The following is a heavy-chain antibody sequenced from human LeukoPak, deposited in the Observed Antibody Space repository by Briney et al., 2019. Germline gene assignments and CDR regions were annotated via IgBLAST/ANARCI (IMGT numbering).Heavy chain of an antibody. D-gene: IGHD3-10*01. CDR2: MNPDSGNT. CDR3: ARFHLSHLYYYGSGSYYYGMDV. V-gene: IGHV1-8*01. Sequence: ASVKVSCKASGYTFTSYDINWVRQATEQGLEWMGLMNPDSGNTGYAQKFQGRVTMTRNTSINSAYMELSSLRSEDTAVYYCARFHLSHLYYYGSGSYYYGMDVWGQGTTVTVSS. CDR1: GYTFTSYD. J-gene: IGHJ6*02.